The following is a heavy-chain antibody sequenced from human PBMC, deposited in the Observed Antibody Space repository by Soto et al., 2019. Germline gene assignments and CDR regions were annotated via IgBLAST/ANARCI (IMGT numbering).Heavy chain of an antibody. D-gene: IGHD3-22*01. CDR3: ARELTLLDYYDSSGYPLDAFDI. Sequence: ASVKVSCKASGYTFTSYGISWVRQAPGQGLEWMGWISAYNGNTNYAQKLQGRVNMTTDTSTSTAYMELRSLRSDDTAVYYCARELTLLDYYDSSGYPLDAFDIWGQGTMVTVSS. CDR1: GYTFTSYG. J-gene: IGHJ3*02. CDR2: ISAYNGNT. V-gene: IGHV1-18*01.